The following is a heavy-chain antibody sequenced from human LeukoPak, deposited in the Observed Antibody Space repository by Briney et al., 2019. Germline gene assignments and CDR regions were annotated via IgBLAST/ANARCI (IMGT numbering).Heavy chain of an antibody. J-gene: IGHJ4*02. Sequence: SETLSLTCTVSGGSISSYYWSWVRQPAGKGLEWIGRIYTSGSTNYNPSLKSRLTISVDKSKNQFSLKLSSVTAADTAVYYCARDAVAGVGLNYFDYWGQGALVTVSS. CDR2: IYTSGST. V-gene: IGHV4-4*07. CDR3: ARDAVAGVGLNYFDY. D-gene: IGHD6-19*01. CDR1: GGSISSYY.